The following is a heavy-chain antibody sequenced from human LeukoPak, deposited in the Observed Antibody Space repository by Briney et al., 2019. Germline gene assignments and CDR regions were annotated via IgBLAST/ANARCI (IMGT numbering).Heavy chain of an antibody. CDR1: GYTFTNYD. V-gene: IGHV1-69*06. Sequence: EASVTVSCKASGYTFTNYDINWVRQAPGRGLERMGGIIPIFGTANFAQKFQGRVTITADKSTSTAYMELSSLRSEDTAVYYCARVSPTNYDSTGFYLYYFDYWGQGTLATVSS. D-gene: IGHD3-22*01. CDR3: ARVSPTNYDSTGFYLYYFDY. J-gene: IGHJ4*02. CDR2: IIPIFGTA.